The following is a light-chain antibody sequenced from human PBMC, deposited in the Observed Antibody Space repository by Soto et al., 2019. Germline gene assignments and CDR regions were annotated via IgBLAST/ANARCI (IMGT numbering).Light chain of an antibody. CDR2: AAS. Sequence: DIQMTQSPSSLSASVGDRVTITCRTSQSISSFLNWYQQTPGKAPKLLIYAASSLQSGVPSRFSGSGSGTDFTLTISSLQPEDFATYYCHQSYITPWTFGQGTKVEVK. V-gene: IGKV1-39*01. CDR1: QSISSF. CDR3: HQSYITPWT. J-gene: IGKJ1*01.